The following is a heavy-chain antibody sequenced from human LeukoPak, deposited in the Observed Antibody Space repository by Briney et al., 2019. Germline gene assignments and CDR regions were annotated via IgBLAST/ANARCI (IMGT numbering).Heavy chain of an antibody. V-gene: IGHV4-4*09. D-gene: IGHD4-23*01. CDR3: ARQGYYGGNSEAGAQHYYYYMDV. CDR2: IYTSGST. J-gene: IGHJ6*03. Sequence: SETLSLTCTVSGGSISSYYWSWIRQPPGKGLEWIGYIYTSGSTNYNPSLKSRVTISVDTSKNQFSLKLSSVTAADTAVYYCARQGYYGGNSEAGAQHYYYYMDVWGKGTTVTVSS. CDR1: GGSISSYY.